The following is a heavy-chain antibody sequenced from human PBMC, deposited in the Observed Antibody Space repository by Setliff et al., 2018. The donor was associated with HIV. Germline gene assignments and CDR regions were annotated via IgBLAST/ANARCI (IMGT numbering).Heavy chain of an antibody. CDR1: GGTFSSYG. CDR2: MNPNSGNT. V-gene: IGHV1-8*01. J-gene: IGHJ4*02. CDR3: ARDQSDWFY. Sequence: ASVKVSCKASGGTFSSYGINWVRQATGQGLEWLGWMNPNSGNTGYAQKFQGRVTVTRNTSISTAYMELSSLRSEDTAVYYCARDQSDWFYWGQGTLVTVSS. D-gene: IGHD3-3*01.